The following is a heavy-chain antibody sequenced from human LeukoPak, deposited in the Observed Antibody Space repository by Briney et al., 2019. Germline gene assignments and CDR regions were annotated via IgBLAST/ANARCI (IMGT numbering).Heavy chain of an antibody. CDR2: INSDGSST. CDR1: GFTFSSYW. J-gene: IGHJ4*02. CDR3: PRAAPSPHRGLWFGELQDY. V-gene: IGHV3-74*01. Sequence: GGSLRLSCAASGFTFSSYWMHWVRQAPGKGLVWVSLINSDGSSTSYADSVKGRFTISRDNAKNTLYLQMNSLRAEDTAVYYCPRAAPSPHRGLWFGELQDYWGQGTLVTVSS. D-gene: IGHD3-10*01.